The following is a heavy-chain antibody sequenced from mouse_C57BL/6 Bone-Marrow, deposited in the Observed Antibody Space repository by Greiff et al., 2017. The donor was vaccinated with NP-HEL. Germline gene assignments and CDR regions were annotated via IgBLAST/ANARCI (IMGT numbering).Heavy chain of an antibody. V-gene: IGHV1-5*01. CDR1: GYTFTSYW. Sequence: VQLQQSGTVLARPGASVKMSCKTSGYTFTSYWMHWVKQRPGQGLEWIGAIYPGNSDTSYNQKFKGKAKLTAVTSASTAYMELSSLTNEDSAVYYGTRTGPPFDYWGQGTTLTVSS. CDR3: TRTGPPFDY. J-gene: IGHJ2*01. CDR2: IYPGNSDT.